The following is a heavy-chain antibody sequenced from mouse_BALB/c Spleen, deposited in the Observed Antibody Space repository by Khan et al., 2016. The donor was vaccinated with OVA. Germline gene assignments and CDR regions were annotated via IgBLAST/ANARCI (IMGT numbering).Heavy chain of an antibody. V-gene: IGHV2-2*02. Sequence: VQLQESGPGLVQPSQSLSITCTVSGFSLTNYGVHWVRQSPGKGLEWLGVIWSGGITDYNETFISRLSISKDISKSQVFFKMNRLQANDTAIYYCAKNRNGYFDYWGQGTTLTVSS. D-gene: IGHD1-1*02. CDR2: IWSGGIT. J-gene: IGHJ2*01. CDR1: GFSLTNYG. CDR3: AKNRNGYFDY.